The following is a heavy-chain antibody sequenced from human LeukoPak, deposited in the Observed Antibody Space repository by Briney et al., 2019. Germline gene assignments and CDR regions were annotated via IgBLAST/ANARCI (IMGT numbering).Heavy chain of an antibody. Sequence: PGGSLRLSCAASGFTFSSYSMNWVRQAPGKGLEWVSYISSSSSTVYYADSVKDRFTISRDNAKNSLYLQMNSLRAEDTAVYYCARGSVTQGYWGQGTLVTVSS. V-gene: IGHV3-48*01. CDR2: ISSSSSTV. D-gene: IGHD1-14*01. CDR1: GFTFSSYS. CDR3: ARGSVTQGY. J-gene: IGHJ4*02.